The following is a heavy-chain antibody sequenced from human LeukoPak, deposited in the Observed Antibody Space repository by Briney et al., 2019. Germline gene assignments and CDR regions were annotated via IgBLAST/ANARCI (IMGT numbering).Heavy chain of an antibody. Sequence: GESLKISCKGSGYSFTSYWIGWVRQMPGKGLEWMGIIYPGDSDTRYSPSFQGQATISADKSISTAYLQWSSLKASDTAMYYCARGQQLPQSDFDYWGQGTLVTVSS. V-gene: IGHV5-51*01. CDR2: IYPGDSDT. D-gene: IGHD6-13*01. J-gene: IGHJ4*02. CDR3: ARGQQLPQSDFDY. CDR1: GYSFTSYW.